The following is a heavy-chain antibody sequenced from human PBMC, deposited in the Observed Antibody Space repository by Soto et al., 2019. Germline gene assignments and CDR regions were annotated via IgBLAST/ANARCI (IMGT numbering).Heavy chain of an antibody. J-gene: IGHJ5*02. CDR3: ARRAVAADALWEDNWFDP. D-gene: IGHD1-26*01. CDR1: GAAISSYY. Sequence: PSETLSLTCIVSGAAISSYYWNWIRQSPGKGLEWIGHIYYNGNTKYNPFLESRLTISVDTSKNQFSLELNSVTAADTAVYFCARRAVAADALWEDNWFDPWGQG. CDR2: IYYNGNT. V-gene: IGHV4-59*01.